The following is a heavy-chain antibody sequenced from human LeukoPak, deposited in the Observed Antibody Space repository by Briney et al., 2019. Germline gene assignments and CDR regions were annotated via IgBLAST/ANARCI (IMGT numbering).Heavy chain of an antibody. CDR2: ISSSSSYI. D-gene: IGHD3-10*01. Sequence: PGGSLRLSCAASGFTFSSYSMNWVRQAPGKGLEWVSSISSSSSYIYYADSVKGRFTISRDNAKNSLYLQMNSLRAEDTAVYYCTRDHEGGFGLAPWGQGTLVTVSS. J-gene: IGHJ5*02. CDR1: GFTFSSYS. CDR3: TRDHEGGFGLAP. V-gene: IGHV3-21*04.